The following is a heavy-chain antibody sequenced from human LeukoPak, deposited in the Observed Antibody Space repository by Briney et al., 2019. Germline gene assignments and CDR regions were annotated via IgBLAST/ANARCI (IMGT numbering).Heavy chain of an antibody. V-gene: IGHV1-2*02. J-gene: IGHJ4*02. CDR2: INPNSGGT. CDR3: ARSQRFLEWLSPSFDY. D-gene: IGHD3-3*01. Sequence: ASVKVSCKASGYTFTGYYMHWVRQAPGQGLEWMGWINPNSGGTNYAQKFQGGVTMTRDTSISTAYMELSRLRSNDTAVYYCARSQRFLEWLSPSFDYWGQGTLVTVSS. CDR1: GYTFTGYY.